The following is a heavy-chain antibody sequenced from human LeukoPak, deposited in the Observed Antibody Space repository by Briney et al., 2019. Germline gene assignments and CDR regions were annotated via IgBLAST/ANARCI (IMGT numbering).Heavy chain of an antibody. CDR1: GFTFSSYA. CDR3: ARAGPYCGGDCFPNAFDI. CDR2: IKQDGSEK. V-gene: IGHV3-7*03. J-gene: IGHJ3*02. Sequence: GGSLRLSCAASGFTFSSYAMSWVRQAPGKGLEWVANIKQDGSEKYYVDSVKGRFTISRDNAKNSLYLQMNSLRAEDTAVYYCARAGPYCGGDCFPNAFDIWGQGTMVTVSS. D-gene: IGHD2-21*02.